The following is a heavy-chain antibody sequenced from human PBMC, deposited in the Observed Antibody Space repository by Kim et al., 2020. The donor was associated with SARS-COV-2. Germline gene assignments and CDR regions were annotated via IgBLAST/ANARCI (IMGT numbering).Heavy chain of an antibody. CDR2: IYSCGFA. CDR1: GFTVNANF. D-gene: IGHD6-13*01. Sequence: GGSLRLSCTASGFTVNANFMSWLRQAPGKGLEWVSEIYSCGFAHYADSLKGRFTISRDYAINTLYLEMNKLRVEDTDVYYCAREKEYFVPGMGRYFD. J-gene: IGHJ4*03. CDR3: AREKEYFVPGMGRYFD. V-gene: IGHV3-53*01.